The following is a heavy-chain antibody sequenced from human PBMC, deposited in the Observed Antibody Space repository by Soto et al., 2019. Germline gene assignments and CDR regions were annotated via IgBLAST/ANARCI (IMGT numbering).Heavy chain of an antibody. CDR3: ARPPIDTAMATSLGMDV. J-gene: IGHJ6*02. CDR1: GYSFTSYW. Sequence: PGESLKSSCKGSGYSFTSYWIGWVRQMPGKGLEWMGIIYPGDSDTRYSPSFQGQVTISADKSISTAYLQWSSLKASDTAMYYCARPPIDTAMATSLGMDVWGQGTTVTVSS. D-gene: IGHD5-18*01. CDR2: IYPGDSDT. V-gene: IGHV5-51*01.